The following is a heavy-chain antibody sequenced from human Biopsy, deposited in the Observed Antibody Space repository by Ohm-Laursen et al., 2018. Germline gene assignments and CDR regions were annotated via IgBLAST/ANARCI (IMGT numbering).Heavy chain of an antibody. D-gene: IGHD2-2*01. CDR1: GFLVCDSY. CDR3: ARESALKWYQSLSYFNGMDV. V-gene: IGHV3-53*01. CDR2: LYKAGAT. Sequence: GSLRLSCAASGFLVCDSYMSWVRQAPGKGLEWVSILYKAGATHYKDSVKGRFTISRDNAKNSLFLHMNSLRAEDTAVYYCARESALKWYQSLSYFNGMDVWGQGTTVTVSS. J-gene: IGHJ6*02.